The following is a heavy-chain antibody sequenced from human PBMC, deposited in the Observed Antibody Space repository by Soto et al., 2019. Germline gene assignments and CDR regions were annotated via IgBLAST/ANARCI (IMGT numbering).Heavy chain of an antibody. Sequence: GGSLRLSCAASGFTFSSYAMHWVRQAPGKGLEWVAVISYDGSNKYYADSVKGRFTISRDNSKNTLYLQMNSLRAEDTAVYYCARAPAVSSYYYYYGMDVWGQGTTVTVSS. CDR1: GFTFSSYA. J-gene: IGHJ6*02. D-gene: IGHD2-2*01. CDR2: ISYDGSNK. V-gene: IGHV3-30-3*01. CDR3: ARAPAVSSYYYYYGMDV.